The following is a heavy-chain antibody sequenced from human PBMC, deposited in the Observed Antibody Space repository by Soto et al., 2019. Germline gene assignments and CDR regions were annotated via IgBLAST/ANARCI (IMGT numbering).Heavy chain of an antibody. J-gene: IGHJ4*02. Sequence: EVQLVESGGGLVQPGRSLRLSCAASGFTFDDYAMHWVRQAPGKGLEWVSGISWNSGSIGYADSVKGRFTISSDNAKNSQYLQMNSLRAEDTALYYCAKGNGYNWNDGNSDYWRQGTLLTVSS. D-gene: IGHD1-20*01. V-gene: IGHV3-9*01. CDR1: GFTFDDYA. CDR2: ISWNSGSI. CDR3: AKGNGYNWNDGNSDY.